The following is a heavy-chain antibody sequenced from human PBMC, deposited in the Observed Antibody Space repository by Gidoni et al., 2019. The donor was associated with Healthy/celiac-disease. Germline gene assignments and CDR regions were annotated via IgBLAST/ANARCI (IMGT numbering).Heavy chain of an antibody. V-gene: IGHV1-3*01. CDR2: INAGNGNT. CDR1: GDTFTSSA. CDR3: ARGGMITFGGVIVPDAFDI. J-gene: IGHJ3*02. Sequence: QVQLVQSGAEVKKPGASVKVSCKASGDTFTSSAMHWVRQAPGQRLEWMGWINAGNGNTKYSQKFQGRVTITRDTSASTAYMELSSLRSEDTAVYYCARGGMITFGGVIVPDAFDIWGQGTMVTVSS. D-gene: IGHD3-16*02.